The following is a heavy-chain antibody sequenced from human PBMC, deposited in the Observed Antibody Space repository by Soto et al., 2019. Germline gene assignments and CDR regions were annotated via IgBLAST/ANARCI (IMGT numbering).Heavy chain of an antibody. CDR1: GFTFSGSA. J-gene: IGHJ6*03. D-gene: IGHD3-3*01. CDR2: IRCKPNNYSS. V-gene: IGHV3-73*01. CDR3: SRQAIAFWRCKPQSYMDV. Sequence: EVQLVESGGGLVQPGGSLKLSCAASGFTFSGSAMHWVRQAPGKGLEWVGRIRCKPNNYSSAYGASVKGRFTISSDDSNNTEYLQMNSLNTEDTAVYYCSRQAIAFWRCKPQSYMDVWGKGTTVTVSS.